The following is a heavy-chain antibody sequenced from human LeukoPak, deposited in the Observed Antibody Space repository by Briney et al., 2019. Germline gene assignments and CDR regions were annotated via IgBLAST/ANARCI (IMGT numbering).Heavy chain of an antibody. D-gene: IGHD6-13*01. CDR2: ISSSGSTI. CDR3: AKEGSSSFWVYFDY. Sequence: PGGSLRLSCAASGFTFSDYYMSWIRQAPGKGLEWVSYISSSGSTIYYADSVKGRFTISRDNAKNSLYLQMNSLRAEDTAVYYCAKEGSSSFWVYFDYWGQGTLVTVSS. V-gene: IGHV3-11*01. CDR1: GFTFSDYY. J-gene: IGHJ4*02.